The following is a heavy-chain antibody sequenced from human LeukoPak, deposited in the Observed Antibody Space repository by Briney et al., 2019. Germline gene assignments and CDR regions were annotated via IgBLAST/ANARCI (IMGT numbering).Heavy chain of an antibody. Sequence: TSVKLSCTASGYTFTSYYMHWVRQAPGQGLEWMGIINPSGGSTSYAQKFQGRVTMTRDTSTSTVYMELSSLRSEDTAVYYCARDGGYDSSGYHVDYWGQGTLVTVSS. D-gene: IGHD3-22*01. CDR1: GYTFTSYY. J-gene: IGHJ4*02. CDR2: INPSGGST. V-gene: IGHV1-46*01. CDR3: ARDGGYDSSGYHVDY.